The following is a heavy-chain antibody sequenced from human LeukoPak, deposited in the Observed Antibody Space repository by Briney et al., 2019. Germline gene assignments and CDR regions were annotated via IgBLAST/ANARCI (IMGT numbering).Heavy chain of an antibody. CDR2: IYHSGST. Sequence: PSETLSLTCTVSGYSISSGYYWGWIRQPPGKGLEWIGSIYHSGSTYYNPSLKSRVTISVDTSKNQFSLKLSSVTAADTAVYYCARVSGYSSSPFDYWGQGTLVTVSS. V-gene: IGHV4-38-2*02. J-gene: IGHJ4*02. CDR3: ARVSGYSSSPFDY. CDR1: GYSISSGYY. D-gene: IGHD6-13*01.